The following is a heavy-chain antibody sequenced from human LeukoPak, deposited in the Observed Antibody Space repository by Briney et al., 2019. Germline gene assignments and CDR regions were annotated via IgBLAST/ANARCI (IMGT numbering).Heavy chain of an antibody. J-gene: IGHJ4*02. Sequence: SGPTPVKPTPTLTLTCTLSGFSLRTSGVGVGWIPQPPGKALEWLSLIYWDDDKRYSPSLKSRLTITKDTSKNQVVLTMTNMDPVDTATYYCAHRPAVVAAYYFDYWGQGTLVTVSS. CDR2: IYWDDDK. CDR1: GFSLRTSGVG. CDR3: AHRPAVVAAYYFDY. V-gene: IGHV2-5*02. D-gene: IGHD2-15*01.